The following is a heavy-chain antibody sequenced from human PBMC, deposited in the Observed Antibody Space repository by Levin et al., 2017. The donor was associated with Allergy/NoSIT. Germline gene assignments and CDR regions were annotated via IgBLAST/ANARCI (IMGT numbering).Heavy chain of an antibody. V-gene: IGHV4-61*01. CDR1: GDSVNSGRYF. D-gene: IGHD4-17*01. J-gene: IGHJ4*02. CDR2: IFDTGNT. Sequence: SETLSLTCTVSGDSVNSGRYFWSWIRQPPGKGLDWIGRIFDTGNTNYSPSLKSRVTISLDTSKNQFSLRLNSVTAADTAVYYCVGLGDYQGVYWGQGILVTVSS. CDR3: VGLGDYQGVY.